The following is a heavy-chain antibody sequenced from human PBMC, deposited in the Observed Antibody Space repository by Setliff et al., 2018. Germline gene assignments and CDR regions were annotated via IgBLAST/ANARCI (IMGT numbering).Heavy chain of an antibody. J-gene: IGHJ6*02. CDR3: ARGPRITIFGVVSLSLYGMDV. V-gene: IGHV1-2*04. CDR1: GYTFTGYY. D-gene: IGHD3-3*01. CDR2: INPNSGGT. Sequence: GASVKVSCKAPGYTFTGYYMHWVRQAPGQGLEWMGWINPNSGGTNYAQKFQGWVTMTRXXXISTXXXXXXXXXXXXXXXYYCARGPRITIFGVVSLSLYGMDVWGQGTTVTVSS.